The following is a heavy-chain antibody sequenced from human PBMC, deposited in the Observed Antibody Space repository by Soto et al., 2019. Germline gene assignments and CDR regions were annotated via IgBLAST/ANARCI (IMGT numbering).Heavy chain of an antibody. D-gene: IGHD4-4*01. CDR3: ARDLSNCVVDY. CDR2: IWYDGSNK. J-gene: IGHJ4*02. CDR1: GFTFSSYG. V-gene: IGHV3-33*08. Sequence: GGSLRLSCAASGFTFSSYGMHWVRQAPGKGLEWVAVIWYDGSNKYYADSVKGRFTISRDNSKNTLYLQMNSLRAEDTAVYYCARDLSNCVVDYWGQGTLVTVSS.